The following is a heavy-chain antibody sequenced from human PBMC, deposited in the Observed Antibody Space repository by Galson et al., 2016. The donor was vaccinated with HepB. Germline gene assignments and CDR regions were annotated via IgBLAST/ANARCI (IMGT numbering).Heavy chain of an antibody. CDR1: GYTFTSYY. Sequence: SVKVSCKASGYTFTSYYIHCVRQAPGQGLEWMGIINPSGGSTNYAQKFQGRVTMTRDTSTSTVYMELSSLRSDDTAVYYCARAGSSWLDYWGQGTLVTVSS. CDR3: ARAGSSWLDY. J-gene: IGHJ4*02. V-gene: IGHV1-46*01. D-gene: IGHD6-13*01. CDR2: INPSGGST.